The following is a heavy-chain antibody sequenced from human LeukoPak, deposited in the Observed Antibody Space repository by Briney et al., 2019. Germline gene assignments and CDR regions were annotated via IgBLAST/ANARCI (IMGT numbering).Heavy chain of an antibody. J-gene: IGHJ4*02. V-gene: IGHV1-18*01. Sequence: ASVKVSCKASGYTFTSYGISWVRQAPGQGLEWMGWISANNGNTKYNTKYAQNLQGRVTMATDISTSTAYMELRTLRSDDTAVYYCARDRDRSGSQSYWGQGTLVTVSS. CDR2: ISANNGNTKYNT. D-gene: IGHD1-26*01. CDR3: ARDRDRSGSQSY. CDR1: GYTFTSYG.